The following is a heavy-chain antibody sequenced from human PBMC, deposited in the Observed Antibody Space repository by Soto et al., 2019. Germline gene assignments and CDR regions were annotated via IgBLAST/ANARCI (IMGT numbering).Heavy chain of an antibody. Sequence: ASVKVSCKVSGYTLTELSMHWVRQAPGKGLEWMGGFDPEDGETIYAQKFQGSVTMTEDTSTDTAYMELSSLRSEDTAVYYCATEVSYYYDSSGYYYVQYFDYWGQGTLVTVSS. CDR3: ATEVSYYYDSSGYYYVQYFDY. CDR2: FDPEDGET. D-gene: IGHD3-22*01. CDR1: GYTLTELS. V-gene: IGHV1-24*01. J-gene: IGHJ4*02.